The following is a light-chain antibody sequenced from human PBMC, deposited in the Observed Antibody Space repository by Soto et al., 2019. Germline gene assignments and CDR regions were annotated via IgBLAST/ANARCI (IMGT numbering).Light chain of an antibody. V-gene: IGKV1-33*01. J-gene: IGKJ3*01. Sequence: IQMTQSPSSLSASVGDRVTITCQASHDISNYLNWYQQKPGQAPKLLIYDASNLETGVPSRFSGSGSGTDFTFTISSLQPEDFATYYCQQYDNLLFTFGPGTKVDV. CDR2: DAS. CDR3: QQYDNLLFT. CDR1: HDISNY.